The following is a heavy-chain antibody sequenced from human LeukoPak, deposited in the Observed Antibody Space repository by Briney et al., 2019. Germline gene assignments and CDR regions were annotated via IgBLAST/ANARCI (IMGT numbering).Heavy chain of an antibody. J-gene: IGHJ4*02. Sequence: GRSLRLSCAASGFTFSSYAMHWVRQAPGKGLEWVSAISGSGGSTYYADSVKGRFTISRDNSKNTLYLQMNSLRAEDTAVYYCAKILERCLDYWGQGTLVTVSS. CDR2: ISGSGGST. CDR1: GFTFSSYA. CDR3: AKILERCLDY. D-gene: IGHD1-1*01. V-gene: IGHV3-23*01.